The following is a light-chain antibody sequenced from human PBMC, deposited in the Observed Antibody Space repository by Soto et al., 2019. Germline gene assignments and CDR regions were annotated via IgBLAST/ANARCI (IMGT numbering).Light chain of an antibody. J-gene: IGLJ1*01. CDR2: DVS. Sequence: QSALTQPASVSGSPGQSITISCTGTSSDVGGYNYVSWYQQHLGKAPKLMIYDVSNRPSGVSNRFSGSKSGNTASLTISGLQAEDEADYYCSSYTSSSTVVFGTGTKVTVL. V-gene: IGLV2-14*01. CDR3: SSYTSSSTVV. CDR1: SSDVGGYNY.